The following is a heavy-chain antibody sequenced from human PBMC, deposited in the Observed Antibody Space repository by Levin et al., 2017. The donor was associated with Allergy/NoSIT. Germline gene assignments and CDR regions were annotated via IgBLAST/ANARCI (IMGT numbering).Heavy chain of an antibody. CDR3: ARAHCAESTCSKAGYYYGLDV. CDR1: GYTFSTYW. D-gene: IGHD2-21*01. Sequence: GESLKISCKAYGYTFSTYWIGWVRQMPGKGLEWMGIIYPVDSDANYSPSFQGQVTMSVDESVSTAYLQWTNLKASDTGIYFCARAHCAESTCSKAGYYYGLDVWGQGTTVTVSS. J-gene: IGHJ6*02. CDR2: IYPVDSDA. V-gene: IGHV5-51*01.